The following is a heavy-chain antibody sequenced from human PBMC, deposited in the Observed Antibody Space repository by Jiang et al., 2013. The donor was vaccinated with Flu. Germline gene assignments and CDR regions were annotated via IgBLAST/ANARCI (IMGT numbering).Heavy chain of an antibody. CDR1: GYTFTGYY. V-gene: IGHV1-2*04. D-gene: IGHD2-2*01. CDR2: INPNSGGT. Sequence: SGAEVKKPGSSVKVSCKASGYTFTGYYMHWVRQAPGQGLEWMGWINPNSGGTNYAQKFQGWVTMTRDTSISTAYMELSRLRSDDTAVYYCARASSRPAAHAFDIWGQGTMVTVSS. CDR3: ARASSRPAAHAFDI. J-gene: IGHJ3*02.